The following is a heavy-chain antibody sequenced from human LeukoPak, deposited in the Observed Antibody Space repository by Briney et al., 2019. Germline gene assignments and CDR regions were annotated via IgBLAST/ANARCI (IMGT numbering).Heavy chain of an antibody. V-gene: IGHV4-59*01. Sequence: SETLSLTCTVSGGSISSYYWSWTRQPPGKGLEWIGYIYYSGSTNYNPSLKSRVTISVDTSKNQFSLKLSSVTAADTAVYYCARDGIKSGAFDIWGQGTMVTVSS. J-gene: IGHJ3*02. CDR1: GGSISSYY. D-gene: IGHD1-26*01. CDR2: IYYSGST. CDR3: ARDGIKSGAFDI.